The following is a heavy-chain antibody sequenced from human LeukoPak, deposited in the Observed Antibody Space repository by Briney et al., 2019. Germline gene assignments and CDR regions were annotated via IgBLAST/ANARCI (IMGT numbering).Heavy chain of an antibody. V-gene: IGHV5-51*01. Sequence: GESLQISCKGSGYSFTSYWIGWVRQMPGKGLEWMGIIYPGDSDTRYSPSFQGQVTISADKSISTAYLQWSSLKASDTAMYYCAREWEDSSGYYTYYFDYWGQGTLVTVSS. CDR2: IYPGDSDT. CDR1: GYSFTSYW. CDR3: AREWEDSSGYYTYYFDY. J-gene: IGHJ4*02. D-gene: IGHD3-22*01.